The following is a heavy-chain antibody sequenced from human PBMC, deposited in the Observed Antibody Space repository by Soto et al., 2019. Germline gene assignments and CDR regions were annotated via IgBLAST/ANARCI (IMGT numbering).Heavy chain of an antibody. V-gene: IGHV3-21*01. D-gene: IGHD6-6*01. CDR1: GFTFSSYS. CDR2: ISSSSSYI. J-gene: IGHJ4*02. CDR3: ARDLYSSSARYFDY. Sequence: VQLVESGGGLVKPGGSLRLSCAASGFTFSSYSMNWVRQAPGKGLEWVSSISSSSSYIYYADSVKGRFTISRDDAKNSLYLQMNSLRAEDTAVYYCARDLYSSSARYFDYWGQGTLVTVSS.